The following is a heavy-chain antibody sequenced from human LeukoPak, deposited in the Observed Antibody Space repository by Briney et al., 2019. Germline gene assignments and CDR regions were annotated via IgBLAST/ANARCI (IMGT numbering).Heavy chain of an antibody. J-gene: IGHJ4*02. V-gene: IGHV4-30-4*08. CDR3: ARDHYYDSSGTRNFDY. D-gene: IGHD3-22*01. Sequence: PSQTLSLTCTVSGGSISSGDYYWSWIRQPPGTGLEWIGYIYYSGSTYYNPSLKSRVTISVDTSKNQFSLKLSSVTAADTAMYYCARDHYYDSSGTRNFDYWGQGTLVTVSS. CDR1: GGSISSGDYY. CDR2: IYYSGST.